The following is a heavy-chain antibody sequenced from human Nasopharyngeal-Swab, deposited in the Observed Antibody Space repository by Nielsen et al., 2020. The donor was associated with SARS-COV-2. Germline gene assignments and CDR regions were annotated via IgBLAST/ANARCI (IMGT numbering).Heavy chain of an antibody. D-gene: IGHD3-10*01. CDR3: ARNLMVLGVTSLAFDY. CDR2: IYYSGRT. Sequence: RQAPGKGLEWIGFIYYSGRTNYNPSLKSRVTISVDTSKNQFSLKLSSVTAADTAVYYCARNLMVLGVTSLAFDYWSQGTLVTVSS. V-gene: IGHV4-59*01. J-gene: IGHJ4*02.